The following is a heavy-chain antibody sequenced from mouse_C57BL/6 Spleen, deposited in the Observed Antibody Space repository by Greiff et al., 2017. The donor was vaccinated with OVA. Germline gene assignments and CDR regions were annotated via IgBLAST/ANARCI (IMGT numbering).Heavy chain of an antibody. D-gene: IGHD2-3*01. CDR2: INPNNGGT. CDR3: ARSCDGYYRFAY. V-gene: IGHV1-26*01. J-gene: IGHJ3*01. Sequence: EVQLQQSGPELVKPGASVKISCKASGYTFTDYYMNWVKQSHGKSLEWIGDINPNNGGTSYNQKFKGKATLTVDKSSSTAYMELRSLTSEDSGVYYCARSCDGYYRFAYWGQGTLVTVSA. CDR1: GYTFTDYY.